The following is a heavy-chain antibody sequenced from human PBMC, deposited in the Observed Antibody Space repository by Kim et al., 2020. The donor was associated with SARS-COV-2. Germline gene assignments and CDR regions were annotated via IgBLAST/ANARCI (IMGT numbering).Heavy chain of an antibody. CDR2: INTSGGRT. CDR3: ARVLSLVVWDH. V-gene: IGHV1-46*01. J-gene: IGHJ4*02. Sequence: ASVKVSCKASGYTFTSHYVVWLRQAPGQGLEWMALINTSGGRTTYAQKFQGRVTVTTDTSTNTVYMNLGSLRSEDTAVYYCARVLSLVVWDHWGQGTLVT. CDR1: GYTFTSHY. D-gene: IGHD2-15*01.